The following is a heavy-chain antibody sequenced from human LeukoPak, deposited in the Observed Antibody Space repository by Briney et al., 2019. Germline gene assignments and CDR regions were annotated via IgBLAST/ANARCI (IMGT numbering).Heavy chain of an antibody. J-gene: IGHJ4*02. CDR1: GFSFSSSA. CDR2: INHSGST. V-gene: IGHV4-34*01. CDR3: ARGRATIITMVRGVIDY. D-gene: IGHD3-10*01. Sequence: GSLRLSCAASGFSFSSSAMSWIRQPPGKGLEWIGEINHSGSTNYNPSLKSRVTISVDTSKNQFSLKLSSVTAADTAVYYCARGRATIITMVRGVIDYWGQGTLVTVSS.